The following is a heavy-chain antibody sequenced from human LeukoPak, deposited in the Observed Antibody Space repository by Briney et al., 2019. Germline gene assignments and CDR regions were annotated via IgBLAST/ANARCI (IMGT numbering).Heavy chain of an antibody. CDR1: GGSISSSSYY. Sequence: PSETLSLTCTVSGGSISSSSYYWGWIRQPPGKGLEWIGSIYYSGSTYYNPSLKSRLTISVDTSKNQFSLKLSSVTGADTAVYYCATSSYCSGGSCYSFPLYYYGMDVWGQGTTVTVSS. J-gene: IGHJ6*02. CDR3: ATSSYCSGGSCYSFPLYYYGMDV. CDR2: IYYSGST. D-gene: IGHD2-15*01. V-gene: IGHV4-39*01.